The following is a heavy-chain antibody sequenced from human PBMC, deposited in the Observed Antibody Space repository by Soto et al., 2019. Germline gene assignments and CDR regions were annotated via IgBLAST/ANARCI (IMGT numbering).Heavy chain of an antibody. Sequence: QVQLVESGGGVVQPGRSLRLSCAASGFTFSSYAMHWVRQAPGKGLEWVAVISYDGSNKYYADSVKGRFTISRDNSKNTMYLQMNSLRDEDTAVYYCARAMIVVVITPGAFDIWGQGTMVTVSS. V-gene: IGHV3-30-3*01. CDR1: GFTFSSYA. D-gene: IGHD3-22*01. CDR3: ARAMIVVVITPGAFDI. J-gene: IGHJ3*02. CDR2: ISYDGSNK.